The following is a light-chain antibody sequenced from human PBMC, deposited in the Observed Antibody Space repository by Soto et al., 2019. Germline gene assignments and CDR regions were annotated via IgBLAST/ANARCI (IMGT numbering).Light chain of an antibody. J-gene: IGKJ4*01. CDR3: QQYGSSSSLT. Sequence: ETVLTQSPRTLSLSPGERATLSCRAIQSVSNNYLAWYQQKPGQAPRLLIYGASNRATGIPDRFSGSGSGTDFTLTISRLEPEDFAVYYCQQYGSSSSLTFGGGAKVDIK. V-gene: IGKV3-20*01. CDR2: GAS. CDR1: QSVSNNY.